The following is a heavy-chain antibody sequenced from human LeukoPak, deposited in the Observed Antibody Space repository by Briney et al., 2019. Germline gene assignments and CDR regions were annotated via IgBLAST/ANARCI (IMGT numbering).Heavy chain of an antibody. CDR2: IYSGGST. CDR3: VRYCSGGSCYSSFDY. J-gene: IGHJ4*02. V-gene: IGHV3-53*01. D-gene: IGHD2-15*01. Sequence: GGSLRLSCAASGFTVSSNYRSWVRQAPGKGLEWVSVIYSGGSTYYADSVKGRSTISRDNPKNTLYLQMNSLRAEDTAVYYCVRYCSGGSCYSSFDYWGQGTLVTVSS. CDR1: GFTVSSNY.